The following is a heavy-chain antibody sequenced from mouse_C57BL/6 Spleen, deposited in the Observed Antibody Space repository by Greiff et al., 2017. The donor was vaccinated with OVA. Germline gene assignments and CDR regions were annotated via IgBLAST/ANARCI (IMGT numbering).Heavy chain of an antibody. V-gene: IGHV1-15*01. CDR2: IDPETGGT. Sequence: VQLVESGAELVRPGASVTLSCKASGYTFTDYEMPWVKQTPVHGLEWIGAIDPETGGTAYNQKFKGKAILTADKSSSTAYMELRSLTSEDSAVYYVTSREGDDAAGAWFAYWGQGTLVTVSA. CDR3: TSREGDDAAGAWFAY. J-gene: IGHJ3*01. CDR1: GYTFTDYE.